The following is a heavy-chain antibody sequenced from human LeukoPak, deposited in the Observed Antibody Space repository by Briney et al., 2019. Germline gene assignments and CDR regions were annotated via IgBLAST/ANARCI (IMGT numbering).Heavy chain of an antibody. V-gene: IGHV3-33*08. CDR2: IWSDGTND. J-gene: IGHJ4*02. CDR1: GFTFRNHW. D-gene: IGHD6-13*01. CDR3: ARASNLAAGLLDY. Sequence: PGGSLRLSCAASGFTFRNHWMHWVRRAPAKGLEWVAVIWSDGTNDNYADSVKGRFTMSRDTSKNTLFLQMNSLRAEDTAVYYCARASNLAAGLLDYWGQGTLVTVSS.